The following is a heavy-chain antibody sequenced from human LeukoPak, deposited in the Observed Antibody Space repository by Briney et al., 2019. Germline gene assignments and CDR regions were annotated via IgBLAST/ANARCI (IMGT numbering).Heavy chain of an antibody. CDR2: IYYSGST. Sequence: PSETLSLTCTVSGGSISSYYWSWIRQPPGKGLEWIGYIYYSGSTYYSPSLKSRITISVDTSKNQFSLKLSSVTAADTAVYYCARSGYCGGDCYDGPWGQGTLVTVSS. D-gene: IGHD2-21*02. J-gene: IGHJ5*02. CDR3: ARSGYCGGDCYDGP. V-gene: IGHV4-59*08. CDR1: GGSISSYY.